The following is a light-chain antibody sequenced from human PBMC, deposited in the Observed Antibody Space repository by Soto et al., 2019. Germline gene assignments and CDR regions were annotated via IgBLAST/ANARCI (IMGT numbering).Light chain of an antibody. CDR1: QSISWY. J-gene: IGKJ1*01. V-gene: IGKV1-5*01. CDR2: DAS. Sequence: DIQMTQSPSTLSASVEDRVTITCRASQSISWYMAWYQQKPGKAPKLLIYDASRLKSGVPSRFSGSGSGTEFTITISSLQPHDFATYYCQKYDSYSSWTFGQGTKVEVK. CDR3: QKYDSYSSWT.